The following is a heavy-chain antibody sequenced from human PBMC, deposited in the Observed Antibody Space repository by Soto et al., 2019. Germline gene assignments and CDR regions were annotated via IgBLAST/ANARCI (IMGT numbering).Heavy chain of an antibody. CDR2: IYYRGST. Sequence: QVQLQESGPGLVKPSETLSLTCIVSGGSISNYYWSWIRQPPGKGLEWIGYIYYRGSTNYNPSLKSRVTIPVDTSKTQFSLKMSSMTAADTAVYYCARGGYNWNDVTDYWGQGTLVTVSS. CDR1: GGSISNYY. J-gene: IGHJ4*02. CDR3: ARGGYNWNDVTDY. D-gene: IGHD1-20*01. V-gene: IGHV4-59*01.